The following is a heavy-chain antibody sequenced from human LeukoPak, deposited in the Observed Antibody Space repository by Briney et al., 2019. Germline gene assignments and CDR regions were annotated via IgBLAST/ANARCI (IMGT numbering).Heavy chain of an antibody. J-gene: IGHJ3*02. V-gene: IGHV3-7*01. CDR1: GFTFNDYW. CDR3: ARGGATTFGLWGNAFDI. Sequence: GGSLRLSCASSGFTFNDYWMTWVRQAPGRGLEWVANIKQDGSEKYYVDSVKGRFTISRDNAKNSLYLQMNSLRAEDPAVYYCARGGATTFGLWGNAFDIWGQGTMVTVSS. CDR2: IKQDGSEK. D-gene: IGHD3-3*01.